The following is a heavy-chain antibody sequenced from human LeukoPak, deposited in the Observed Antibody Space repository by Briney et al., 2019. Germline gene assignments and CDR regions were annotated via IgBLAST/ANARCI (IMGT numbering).Heavy chain of an antibody. D-gene: IGHD5-18*01. J-gene: IGHJ4*02. V-gene: IGHV3-7*01. CDR3: ARDLAYSRLDY. CDR1: GFTFSNYW. Sequence: GGSLRLSCAASGFTFSNYWMSWVRQAPGKGLEWVASINPDGNKKYSADSVKGRFTISRDNAENSLYLQMNSLRVEDTTFYYCARDLAYSRLDYWGQGMLVTVSS. CDR2: INPDGNKK.